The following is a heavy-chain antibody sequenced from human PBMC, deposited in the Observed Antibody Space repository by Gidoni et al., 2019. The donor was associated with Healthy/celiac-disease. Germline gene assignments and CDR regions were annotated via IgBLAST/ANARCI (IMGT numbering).Heavy chain of an antibody. CDR3: ARGIRAPAFDY. D-gene: IGHD2-2*01. CDR2: IWYDGSNK. V-gene: IGHV3-33*01. J-gene: IGHJ4*02. CDR1: GFTFSSYG. Sequence: QVQLVESGGGVVQPGRSLRLSCAASGFTFSSYGMHWVRQAPGKGLEWVAVIWYDGSNKYYADSVKGRFTISRDNSKNTLYLQMNSLRAEDTAVYYCARGIRAPAFDYWGQGTLVTVSS.